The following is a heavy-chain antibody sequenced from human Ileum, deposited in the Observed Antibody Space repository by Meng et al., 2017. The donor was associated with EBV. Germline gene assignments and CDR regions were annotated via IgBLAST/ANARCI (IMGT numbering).Heavy chain of an antibody. CDR2: MAYTGST. CDR1: NGSVSSYGYY. V-gene: IGHV4-61*08. D-gene: IGHD2-21*02. Sequence: QVQLQESGPGLEKTSEILSLTCSVSNGSVSSYGYYWTWIRQPPGKGLEWIGYMAYTGSTNYKSTLKSRVTISVDKSKNQFSLKLSSVTAADTAVYYCARERGGGDRGIQWGQGTLVTVSS. J-gene: IGHJ4*02. CDR3: ARERGGGDRGIQ.